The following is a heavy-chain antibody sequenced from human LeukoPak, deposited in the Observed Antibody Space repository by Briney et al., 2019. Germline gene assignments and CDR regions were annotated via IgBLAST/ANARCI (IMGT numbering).Heavy chain of an antibody. CDR1: GRSISSYY. CDR3: ARGTAVAVAGVFDY. CDR2: IVSAATT. D-gene: IGHD6-19*01. Sequence: NPSESLSLTCTVSGRSISSYYWSWIRQPAGKGLEWIVHIVSAATTTYNPSLKTPDTMSVDTTKNQFSLKLSSVPAADSTVYYCARGTAVAVAGVFDYWGQGTLVTVSS. V-gene: IGHV4-4*07. J-gene: IGHJ4*02.